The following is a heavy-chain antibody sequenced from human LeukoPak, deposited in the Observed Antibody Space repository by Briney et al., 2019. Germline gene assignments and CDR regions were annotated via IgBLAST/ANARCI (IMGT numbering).Heavy chain of an antibody. CDR1: EFTFSNYA. CDR2: ISHDGSIK. CDR3: AKDHMSSPVTYGYSFDS. J-gene: IGHJ4*02. Sequence: GGSLRLSCAASEFTFSNYAMHWVRQAPGKGLEWVAVISHDGSIKYYADSVKGRFTISRDNSKNTLYLQMSSLRAEDTAVYYCAKDHMSSPVTYGYSFDSWGQGTLVTVSS. D-gene: IGHD5-18*01. V-gene: IGHV3-30-3*01.